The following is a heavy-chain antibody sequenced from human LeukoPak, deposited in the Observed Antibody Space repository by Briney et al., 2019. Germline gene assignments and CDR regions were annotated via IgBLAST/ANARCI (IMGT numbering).Heavy chain of an antibody. CDR3: ARSYSGTPQYYYYYYMDV. J-gene: IGHJ6*03. V-gene: IGHV3-30*02. D-gene: IGHD6-13*01. CDR1: GFTFSSYG. Sequence: PGGSLRLSCAASGFTFSSYGMHWVRQAPGKGLEWVAFIRYDGSNKYYADSVKGRFTISRDNSKNTLYLQMNSLRAEDTAVYYCARSYSGTPQYYYYYYMDVWGKGTTVTVSS. CDR2: IRYDGSNK.